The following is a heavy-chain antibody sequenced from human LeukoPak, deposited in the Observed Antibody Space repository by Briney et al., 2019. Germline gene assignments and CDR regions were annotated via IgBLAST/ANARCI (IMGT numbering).Heavy chain of an antibody. CDR2: INWNGGST. CDR3: ARRRGYGSGSYRDI. Sequence: PGGSLRLSCAASGFTFDDYGMSWVRQAPGKGLEWVSGINWNGGSTGYADSVKGRSTISRDNAKNSLYLQMNSLRAEDTALYYCARRRGYGSGSYRDIWGQGTMVTVSS. CDR1: GFTFDDYG. J-gene: IGHJ3*02. V-gene: IGHV3-20*04. D-gene: IGHD3-10*01.